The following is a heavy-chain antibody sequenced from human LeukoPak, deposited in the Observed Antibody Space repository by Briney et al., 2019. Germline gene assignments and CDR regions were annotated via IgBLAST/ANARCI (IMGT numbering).Heavy chain of an antibody. CDR3: ARPLAGGDYFDY. CDR1: GFTFSSYW. V-gene: IGHV3-7*01. J-gene: IGHJ4*02. Sequence: TGGSLRLSCAASGFTFSSYWMSWVRQAPGKGLEWVANIEQDGGEKYYVDSVKGRFTISRDNAKNSLYLQMNSLRAEDTAVYYCARPLAGGDYFDYWGQGTLVTVSS. D-gene: IGHD3-10*01. CDR2: IEQDGGEK.